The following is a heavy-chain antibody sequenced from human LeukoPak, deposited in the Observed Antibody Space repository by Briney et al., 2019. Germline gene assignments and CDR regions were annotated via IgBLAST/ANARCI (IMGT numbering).Heavy chain of an antibody. Sequence: GGSLRLSCAASGFTFSSYWMSWVRQAPGKGLEWVAVIWYDGSNKYYADSVKGRFTISRDNSKNTLYLQMNSLRAEDTAVYYCARDLGYCSSTSCAQLDYWGQGTLVTVSS. CDR2: IWYDGSNK. J-gene: IGHJ4*02. V-gene: IGHV3-33*08. D-gene: IGHD2-2*01. CDR3: ARDLGYCSSTSCAQLDY. CDR1: GFTFSSYW.